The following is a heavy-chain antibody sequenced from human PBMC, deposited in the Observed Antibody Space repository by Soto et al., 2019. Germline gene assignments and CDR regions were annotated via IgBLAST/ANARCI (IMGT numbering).Heavy chain of an antibody. J-gene: IGHJ5*02. CDR2: IHYSEST. D-gene: IGHD6-6*01. CDR3: ARGGLAARQGRCFEP. Sequence: SDTLSLTRTYSGGSISSHYWAWIRQPPGKGLEWIGYIHYSESTNYNAALNSRVTISVEIAKNQFPLKMRSVTGADTAVYYCARGGLAARQGRCFEPRGRGSLGTVA. CDR1: GGSISSHY. V-gene: IGHV4-59*11.